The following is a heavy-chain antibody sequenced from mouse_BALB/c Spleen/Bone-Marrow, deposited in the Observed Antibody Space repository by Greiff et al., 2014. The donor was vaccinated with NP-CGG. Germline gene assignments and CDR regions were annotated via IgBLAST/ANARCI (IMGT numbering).Heavy chain of an antibody. Sequence: VKLMESGAELVKPGASVKLSCKASGYTFTSYWMYWVIQRPGQGLEWIGEINPRSGRTNYNEKFKSRATLTVDKSSSTAYMQLSSPTSEDSAVYYCARGLYGAMDYWGQGTSVTVSS. CDR1: GYTFTSYW. CDR2: INPRSGRT. D-gene: IGHD1-1*01. V-gene: IGHV1S81*02. J-gene: IGHJ4*01. CDR3: ARGLYGAMDY.